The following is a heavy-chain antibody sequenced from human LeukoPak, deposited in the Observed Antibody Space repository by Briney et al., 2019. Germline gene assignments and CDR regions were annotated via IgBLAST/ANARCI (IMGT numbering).Heavy chain of an antibody. CDR2: TYFRSKWYN. CDR3: AKGRGSGFFDL. J-gene: IGHJ3*01. D-gene: IGHD3-10*01. Sequence: SQTLSLTCAIPGDSVSSTSAAWNWLRQSPSRGLEWLGRTYFRSKWYNDYAPSVERRITVNPDTARNQVSLHLRFVTPEDTAIYYCAKGRGSGFFDLWGQGTVVTVSS. V-gene: IGHV6-1*01. CDR1: GDSVSSTSAA.